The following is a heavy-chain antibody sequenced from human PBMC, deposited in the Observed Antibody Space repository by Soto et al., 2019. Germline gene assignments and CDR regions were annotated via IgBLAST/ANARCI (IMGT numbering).Heavy chain of an antibody. J-gene: IGHJ5*02. CDR3: ARDWRDYVWGSYRFNWFDP. V-gene: IGHV1-69*01. CDR2: IIPIFGTA. Sequence: QVQLVQSGAEVKKPGSSVKVSCKASGGTFSSYAISWVRQAPGQGLEWMGGIIPIFGTANYAQKFQGRVTITADESTSTAYMELSSLRSDDTAVYYCARDWRDYVWGSYRFNWFDPWGQGTLVTVSS. D-gene: IGHD3-16*02. CDR1: GGTFSSYA.